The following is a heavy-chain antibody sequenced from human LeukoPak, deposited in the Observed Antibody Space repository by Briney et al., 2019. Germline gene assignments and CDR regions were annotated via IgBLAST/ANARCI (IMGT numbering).Heavy chain of an antibody. V-gene: IGHV3-30-3*01. CDR2: ISYDGSNK. CDR3: AKDHSIPSEYFQH. D-gene: IGHD3-3*02. J-gene: IGHJ1*01. CDR1: GFTFSSYA. Sequence: GGSLRLSCAASGFTFSSYAMHWVRQAPGKGLEWVAVISYDGSNKYYADSVKGRFTISRDNSKNTLYLQMNSLRAEDTAVYYCAKDHSIPSEYFQHWGQGTLVTVSS.